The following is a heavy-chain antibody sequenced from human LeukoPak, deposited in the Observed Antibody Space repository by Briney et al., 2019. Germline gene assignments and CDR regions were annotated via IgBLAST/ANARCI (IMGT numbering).Heavy chain of an antibody. D-gene: IGHD1-1*01. CDR3: AKGDWNDGGCFDF. CDR2: LIGSGGSN. J-gene: IGHJ4*02. CDR1: GFTFSSYA. V-gene: IGHV3-23*01. Sequence: GVYLSLSCSASGFTFSSYAMSWVRQAPGKGWEWVSALIGSGGSNYYADSVKGRFTISRDNSKNTLYLQMNSLRAEDTAVYYCAKGDWNDGGCFDFWGQGTLVTVSS.